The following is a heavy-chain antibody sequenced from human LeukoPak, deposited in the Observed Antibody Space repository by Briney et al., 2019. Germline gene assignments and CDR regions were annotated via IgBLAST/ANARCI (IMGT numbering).Heavy chain of an antibody. D-gene: IGHD2-15*01. CDR1: GFTFSNYG. V-gene: IGHV3-30*18. CDR2: ISSDETNI. Sequence: GGSLRLSCATSGFTFSNYGMHWVRQAPGKGLEWVAVISSDETNIRYGDSVRGRFTVSRDNAKNTVYLQMNSLGADDTAVYYCAKDPYRVVFATGNYLDPWGQGTWSPSPQ. CDR3: AKDPYRVVFATGNYLDP. J-gene: IGHJ5*02.